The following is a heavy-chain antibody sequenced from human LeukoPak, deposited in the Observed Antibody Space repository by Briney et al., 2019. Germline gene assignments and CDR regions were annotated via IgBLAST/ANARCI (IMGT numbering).Heavy chain of an antibody. Sequence: PGGSLRLSCAASGFTFSSYGMHWVRQAPGKGLEWVAFIRYDGSNKYYADSVKGRFTISRDNSKNTLYLQMNSLRAEDTAVYYCAKGSGYVHSYYYYYMDVWGKGTTVTISS. J-gene: IGHJ6*03. CDR3: AKGSGYVHSYYYYYMDV. CDR2: IRYDGSNK. D-gene: IGHD5-12*01. V-gene: IGHV3-30*02. CDR1: GFTFSSYG.